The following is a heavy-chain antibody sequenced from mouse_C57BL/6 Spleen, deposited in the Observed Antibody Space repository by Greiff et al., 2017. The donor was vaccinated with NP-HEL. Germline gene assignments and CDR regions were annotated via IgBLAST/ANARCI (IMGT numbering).Heavy chain of an antibody. Sequence: LVESGPELVKPGASVKISCKASGYAFSSSWMNWVKQRPGKGLEWIGRIYPGDGDTNYNGKFKGKATLTADKSSSTAYMQLSSLTSEDSAVYFCARNPLGNLAWFAYWGQGTLVTVSA. D-gene: IGHD2-1*01. CDR1: GYAFSSSW. CDR2: IYPGDGDT. V-gene: IGHV1-82*01. J-gene: IGHJ3*01. CDR3: ARNPLGNLAWFAY.